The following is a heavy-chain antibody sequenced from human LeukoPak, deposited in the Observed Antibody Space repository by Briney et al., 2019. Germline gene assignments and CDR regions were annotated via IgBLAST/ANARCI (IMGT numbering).Heavy chain of an antibody. D-gene: IGHD6-13*01. V-gene: IGHV3-48*01. Sequence: GGSLRLSCAASGFTFSSYSMNWVRQAPGKGLEWVSYISSSSNTIYYADSVKGRFTISRDNAKNSLYLQMNSLRAEDTAVYYCARGIKSSSCIDYWGQGTPVTVSS. CDR3: ARGIKSSSCIDY. CDR1: GFTFSSYS. J-gene: IGHJ4*02. CDR2: ISSSSNTI.